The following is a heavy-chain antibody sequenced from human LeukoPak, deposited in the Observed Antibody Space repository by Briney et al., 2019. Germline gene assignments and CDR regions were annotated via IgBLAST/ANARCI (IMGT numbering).Heavy chain of an antibody. CDR3: ARDSVSGYYEH. CDR2: ISYDGSNK. D-gene: IGHD3-22*01. V-gene: IGHV3-30*04. CDR1: GFTFSSYA. J-gene: IGHJ1*01. Sequence: GGSLRLSCAASGFTFSSYAMHWVRQAPGKGLEWVAVISYDGSNKYYADSVKGRFTNSRDNSKNTLYLQMNSLRAEDTAVYYCARDSVSGYYEHWGQGTLVTVSS.